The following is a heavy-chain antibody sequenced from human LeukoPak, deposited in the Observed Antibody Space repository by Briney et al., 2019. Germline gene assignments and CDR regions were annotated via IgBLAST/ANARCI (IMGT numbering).Heavy chain of an antibody. D-gene: IGHD6-13*01. CDR2: ISSSSNTI. J-gene: IGHJ4*02. CDR1: GFTFSNYS. Sequence: GSLRLSCAASGFTFSNYSINWVRQAPGKGLEWVSYISSSSNTIYYAASVKGRFTISRDNGKSSLFLQMNSLRDEDTAVYYCARDSIPYSSSWFWVDYWGQGTLVTVSS. CDR3: ARDSIPYSSSWFWVDY. V-gene: IGHV3-48*02.